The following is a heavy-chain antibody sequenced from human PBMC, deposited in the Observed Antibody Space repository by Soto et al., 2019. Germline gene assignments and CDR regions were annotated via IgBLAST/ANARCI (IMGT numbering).Heavy chain of an antibody. D-gene: IGHD2-2*01. CDR2: ISAYNGNT. Sequence: QVQLGQSGAEVKKPGASVKVSCTASGYTFTSYGISWVRQPPGQVLEWMGWISAYNGNTKYAQKLQGRVTMTTDTSTSTDYMELRSLRSDDTAVYSCARRVVVKGFDYYYMDVWGKGTTVTVSS. CDR1: GYTFTSYG. V-gene: IGHV1-18*01. CDR3: ARRVVVKGFDYYYMDV. J-gene: IGHJ6*03.